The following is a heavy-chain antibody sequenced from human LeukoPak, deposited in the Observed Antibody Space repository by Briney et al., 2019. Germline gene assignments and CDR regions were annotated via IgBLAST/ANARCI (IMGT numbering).Heavy chain of an antibody. CDR2: ISGSASST. Sequence: GGSLRLSCTASGFTFRYYAMSWVRQAPGKGLEWVSGISGSASSTYYADSVKGRFTISRDNAKNSLYLQMNSLRAEDTAVYYCASMQRAGSDAFDIWGQGTMVTVSS. V-gene: IGHV3-23*01. CDR3: ASMQRAGSDAFDI. D-gene: IGHD2-8*01. J-gene: IGHJ3*02. CDR1: GFTFRYYA.